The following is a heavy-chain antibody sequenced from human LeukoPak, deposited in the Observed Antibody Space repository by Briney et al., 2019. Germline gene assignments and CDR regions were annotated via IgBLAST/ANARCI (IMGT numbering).Heavy chain of an antibody. CDR1: GFTFGDYA. CDR2: IRSKAYGGTT. D-gene: IGHD2-2*01. Sequence: GGSLRLSCTASGFTFGDYAMSWFRQAPGKGLEWVGFIRSKAYGGTTEYAASVKGRFTISRDDSKSIAYLQMNSLKTEDTAVYYCTRAYTQLGFDPWGQGTLVTVSS. CDR3: TRAYTQLGFDP. V-gene: IGHV3-49*03. J-gene: IGHJ5*02.